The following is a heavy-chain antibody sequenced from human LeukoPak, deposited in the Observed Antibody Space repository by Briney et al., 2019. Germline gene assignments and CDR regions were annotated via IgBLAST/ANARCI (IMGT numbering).Heavy chain of an antibody. V-gene: IGHV3-53*01. CDR3: ARDRIRGDKRGYYYYGMDV. J-gene: IGHJ6*02. Sequence: GGSLRLSCAASGFIVSSNYMSWVRQAPGRGLEWVSVIYSGGSTYYPDSVKGRFTIARDNSKNALYLQMNSLRAEDTAVYYCARDRIRGDKRGYYYYGMDVWGQGTTVTVSS. CDR1: GFIVSSNY. CDR2: IYSGGST. D-gene: IGHD4-17*01.